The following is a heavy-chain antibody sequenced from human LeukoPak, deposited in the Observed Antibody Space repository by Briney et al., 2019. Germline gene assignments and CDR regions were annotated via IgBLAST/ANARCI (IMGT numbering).Heavy chain of an antibody. Sequence: RASVKVSCKASGYTFTSYDINWVRQATGQGLEWMGWMNPNSGNTGYAQKFQGRVTITRNTSISTAYMELSSLRSEDTAVYYCARGRGGEVLRFLEWSRRIYYYYMDVWGKGTTVTVSS. J-gene: IGHJ6*03. CDR1: GYTFTSYD. D-gene: IGHD3-3*01. CDR2: MNPNSGNT. CDR3: ARGRGGEVLRFLEWSRRIYYYYMDV. V-gene: IGHV1-8*03.